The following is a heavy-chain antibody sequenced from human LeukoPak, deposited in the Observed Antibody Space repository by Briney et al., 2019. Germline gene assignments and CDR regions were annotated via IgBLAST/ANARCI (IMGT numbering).Heavy chain of an antibody. CDR3: TRGLDI. CDR2: VNPNSGHT. J-gene: IGHJ3*02. V-gene: IGHV1-8*03. CDR1: GYTFTSYD. Sequence: GASVKVSCKTSGYTFTSYDISWVRQATGQGLEWMGWVNPNSGHTGHAQKFQGRVTITRNTSISTAYMELSSLTFEDTAVYYCTRGLDIWGQGTVVTVSS.